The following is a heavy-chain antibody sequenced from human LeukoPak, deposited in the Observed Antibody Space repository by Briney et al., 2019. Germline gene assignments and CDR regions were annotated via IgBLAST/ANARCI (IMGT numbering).Heavy chain of an antibody. D-gene: IGHD3-10*01. CDR2: INHSGRT. CDR1: GGPFSGDY. V-gene: IGHV4-34*01. J-gene: IGHJ6*02. CDR3: ARGRLLWADGMDV. Sequence: SETLSLTCAVYGGPFSGDYWSWIRQPPGKGLEWIGEINHSGRTNCNPSLKSRVTISVDTSKNQFSLKLSAVTAADTAVYYCARGRLLWADGMDVWGQGTTVTVSS.